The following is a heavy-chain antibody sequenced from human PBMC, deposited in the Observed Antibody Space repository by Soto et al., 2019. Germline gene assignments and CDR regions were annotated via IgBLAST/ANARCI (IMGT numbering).Heavy chain of an antibody. V-gene: IGHV4-59*11. CDR3: ARVGGYSGYEAYYYYMDV. D-gene: IGHD5-12*01. Sequence: PSETLSLTCTVSGGSITNHYWSWIRQPPGKGLEWIGYIYYTGSTNYTPSLKSRVTMSVDTSKNQFSLKLSSGTAADTAVYYCARVGGYSGYEAYYYYMDVWGKGTTVTVSS. J-gene: IGHJ6*03. CDR1: GGSITNHY. CDR2: IYYTGST.